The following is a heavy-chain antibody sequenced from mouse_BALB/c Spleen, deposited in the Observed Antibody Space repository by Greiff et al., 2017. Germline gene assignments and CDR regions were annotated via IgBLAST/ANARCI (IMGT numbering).Heavy chain of an antibody. Sequence: QVQLKESGPGLVAPSQSLSITCTVSGFSLTSYGVHWVRQPPGKGLEWLGVIWAGGSTNYNSALMSRLSISKDNSKSQVFLKMNSLQTDDTAMYYCARDQRITPFAYWGQGTLVTVSA. CDR1: GFSLTSYG. CDR2: IWAGGST. CDR3: ARDQRITPFAY. D-gene: IGHD2-4*01. V-gene: IGHV2-9*02. J-gene: IGHJ3*01.